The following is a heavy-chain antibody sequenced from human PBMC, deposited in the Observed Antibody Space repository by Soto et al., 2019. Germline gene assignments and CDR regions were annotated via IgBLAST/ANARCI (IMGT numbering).Heavy chain of an antibody. CDR3: ATMVRGVRTAEYFQH. J-gene: IGHJ1*01. CDR2: IYYSGST. CDR1: GGSISSYY. Sequence: PSETLALTCTVSGGSISSYYWSWIRQPPGKGLEWIGYIYYSGSTNYNPSLKSRVTISVDTSKNQFSLKLSSVTAADTAVYYCATMVRGVRTAEYFQHWGQGNLVTVS. V-gene: IGHV4-59*01. D-gene: IGHD3-10*01.